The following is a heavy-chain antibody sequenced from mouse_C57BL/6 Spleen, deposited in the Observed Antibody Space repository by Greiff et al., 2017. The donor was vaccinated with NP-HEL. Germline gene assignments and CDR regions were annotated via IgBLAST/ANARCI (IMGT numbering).Heavy chain of an antibody. Sequence: QVQLQQSGAELARPGASVKMSCKASGYTFTSYTMHWVKQRPGQGLEWIGYINPSSGYTKYNQKFKDKATLTADKPSSTAYMQLSSLTSEDSAVYYCARSGGFPWFAYWGQGTLVTVSA. CDR2: INPSSGYT. V-gene: IGHV1-4*01. D-gene: IGHD3-2*02. CDR1: GYTFTSYT. J-gene: IGHJ3*01. CDR3: ARSGGFPWFAY.